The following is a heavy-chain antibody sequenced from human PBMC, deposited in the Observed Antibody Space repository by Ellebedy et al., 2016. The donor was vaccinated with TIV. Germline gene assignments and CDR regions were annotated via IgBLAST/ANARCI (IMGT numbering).Heavy chain of an antibody. Sequence: MPSETLSLTCTVSGGSISSYYWSWIRQPPGKGLEWIGYIYYSGSTNYNPSLKSRVTISVDTSKNQLSLKLSSATAADTAVYYCATGPNQDFFDYWGRGILVTVSS. CDR1: GGSISSYY. V-gene: IGHV4-59*01. CDR2: IYYSGST. J-gene: IGHJ4*02. D-gene: IGHD1-14*01. CDR3: ATGPNQDFFDY.